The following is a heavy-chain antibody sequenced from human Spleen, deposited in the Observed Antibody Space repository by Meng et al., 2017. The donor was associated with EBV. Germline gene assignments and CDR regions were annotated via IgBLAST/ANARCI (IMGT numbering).Heavy chain of an antibody. J-gene: IGHJ5*02. V-gene: IGHV4-30-4*01. CDR3: ARGAAKWFDP. Sequence: QQQLREAGPGLVKPSQTLSLTCDFSGGSISSVGYYGSWIRQPPGKGLEWIGYINYRGNTYDNPSLRSRAALSVDTSKNQFSLKLSSVTAADTAVYYCARGAAKWFDPWGPGTLVTVSS. CDR2: INYRGNT. CDR1: GGSISSVGYY. D-gene: IGHD6-25*01.